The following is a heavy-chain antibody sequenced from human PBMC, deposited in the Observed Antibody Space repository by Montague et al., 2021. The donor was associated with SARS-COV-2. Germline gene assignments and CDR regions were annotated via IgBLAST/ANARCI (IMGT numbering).Heavy chain of an antibody. CDR3: ARSGVGIFDFSYFDS. CDR1: GFSISSGYY. V-gene: IGHV4-38-2*02. D-gene: IGHD3-3*01. J-gene: IGHJ4*02. CDR2: RYQNGAT. Sequence: SETLSLTCSVSGFSISSGYYWGWIRQTPGKGLEWIGSRYQNGATYYSPSLKRPVTILPDTSKNQFSLSLTSVTAADTAVYYCARSGVGIFDFSYFDSWGQGSPVIVSS.